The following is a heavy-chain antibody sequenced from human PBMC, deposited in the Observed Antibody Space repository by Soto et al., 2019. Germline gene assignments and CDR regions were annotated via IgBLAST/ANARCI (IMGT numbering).Heavy chain of an antibody. Sequence: SQTLSLTSAISGDSVSSNSAACNLIRHSPSRGLEWLGRTYYRSKWYNDYAVSVKGRISINPDTSKNLFSLQLNSVTPEDTAVYYCARDRKGGFVMDVWGQGTTVTVSS. D-gene: IGHD3-16*01. CDR3: ARDRKGGFVMDV. CDR2: TYYRSKWYN. V-gene: IGHV6-1*01. CDR1: GDSVSSNSAA. J-gene: IGHJ6*02.